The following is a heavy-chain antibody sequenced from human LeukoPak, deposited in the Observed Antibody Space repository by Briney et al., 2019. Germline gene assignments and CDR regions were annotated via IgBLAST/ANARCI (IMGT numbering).Heavy chain of an antibody. CDR1: GFTFSSYW. Sequence: GALRLSCAASGFTFSSYWMSWVRQAPGKGLEWVANIKQDGSEKYYVDSVKGRFTISRDNAKNSLYLQMNSLRAEDTAVYYCARGGIRGVLMEYWGQGTLVTVSS. CDR3: ARGGIRGVLMEY. J-gene: IGHJ4*02. V-gene: IGHV3-7*02. D-gene: IGHD3-10*01. CDR2: IKQDGSEK.